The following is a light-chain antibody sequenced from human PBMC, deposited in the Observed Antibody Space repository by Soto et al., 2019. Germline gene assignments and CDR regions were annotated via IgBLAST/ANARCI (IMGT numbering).Light chain of an antibody. J-gene: IGKJ1*01. V-gene: IGKV1-5*03. CDR3: QQYKSYWRT. CDR2: KAS. CDR1: QSISSW. Sequence: DIQMTQSPSTLSASVGDRVTITCRASQSISSWLAWYQQKPGKAPKLLIYKASSLESGLPSRFSGSRSRTGFTLTIRSLKPDDFATYYSQQYKSYWRTVVQGTKVEIK.